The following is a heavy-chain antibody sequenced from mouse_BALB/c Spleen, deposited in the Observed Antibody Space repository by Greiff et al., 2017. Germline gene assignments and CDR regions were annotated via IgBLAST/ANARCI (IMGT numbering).Heavy chain of an antibody. D-gene: IGHD2-14*01. J-gene: IGHJ4*01. Sequence: VQLQQSGAELVKPGASVKLSCTASGFNIKDTYMHWVKQRPEQGLEWIGRIDPANGNTKYDPKFQGKATITADTSSNTAYLQLSSLTSEDTAVYYCARWGRYDIMDYWGQGTSVTVSS. CDR1: GFNIKDTY. CDR3: ARWGRYDIMDY. V-gene: IGHV14-3*02. CDR2: IDPANGNT.